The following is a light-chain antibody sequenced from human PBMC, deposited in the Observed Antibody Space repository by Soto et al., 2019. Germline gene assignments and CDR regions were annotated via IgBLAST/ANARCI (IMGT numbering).Light chain of an antibody. Sequence: EMVMTQSPATLSVSPGERATLSCRASQSVSSSYLAWYQQKPGQAPRLLIYGASSRATGIPDRFSGSGSGTDFTLTISRLEPEDFAVYFCQQYGSSPWTFGQGTKVDIK. V-gene: IGKV3-20*01. CDR3: QQYGSSPWT. CDR2: GAS. CDR1: QSVSSSY. J-gene: IGKJ1*01.